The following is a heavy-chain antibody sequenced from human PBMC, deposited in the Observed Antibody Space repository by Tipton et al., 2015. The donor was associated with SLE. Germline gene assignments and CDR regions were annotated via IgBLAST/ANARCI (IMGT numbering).Heavy chain of an antibody. Sequence: SLRLSCAASGFTFSSYGMHWVRQAPGKGLEWVALISYDGRNKYYADSVKGRFTISRDNSKNTLYLQMNSLRGEDTAVYYCARGGSGTSFDYWGQGTLVTVSS. J-gene: IGHJ4*02. V-gene: IGHV3-30*03. CDR2: ISYDGRNK. CDR3: ARGGSGTSFDY. CDR1: GFTFSSYG. D-gene: IGHD6-25*01.